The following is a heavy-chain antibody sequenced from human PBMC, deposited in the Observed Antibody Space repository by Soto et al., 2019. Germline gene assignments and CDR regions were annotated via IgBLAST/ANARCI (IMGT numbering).Heavy chain of an antibody. CDR2: IIPIFGTA. J-gene: IGHJ4*02. Sequence: ALVKVCCKACGGAFSSYAISWVRQAPEQGLEWMGGIIPIFGTAIYAQKWHGRVTVTEDTVTDTAYMELSGLKSDDTAVYYCATTTTLRGAMITNINFDFWGQGTPVTVSS. D-gene: IGHD3-10*01. CDR1: GGAFSSYA. V-gene: IGHV1-69*06. CDR3: ATTTTLRGAMITNINFDF.